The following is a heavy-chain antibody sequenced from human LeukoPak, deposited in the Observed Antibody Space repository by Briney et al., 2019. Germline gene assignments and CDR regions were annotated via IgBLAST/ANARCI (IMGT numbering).Heavy chain of an antibody. D-gene: IGHD2-2*02. CDR1: GITLSSYN. CDR2: ITSSSTYI. CDR3: AKDIYPGIFDP. Sequence: GGSLRLSCAASGITLSSYNMNWVRQAPGKGLEWVSSITSSSTYIYYADSVKGRFTMSRDNAKNSVYLEMNSLRAEDTAVYYGAKDIYPGIFDPWGQGTLVTVSS. J-gene: IGHJ5*02. V-gene: IGHV3-21*01.